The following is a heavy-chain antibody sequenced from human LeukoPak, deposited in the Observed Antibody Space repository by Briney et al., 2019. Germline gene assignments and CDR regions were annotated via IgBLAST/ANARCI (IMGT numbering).Heavy chain of an antibody. Sequence: GGSLRLSCAASGFTFSSYSMNWVRQAPGKGLEWVSYISSSSTIYYADSVKGRFTISRDNAKNSLYLQMNSLRAEDTAVYYCAREGNGVADLKPTLDAFDIWGQGTMVTVSS. D-gene: IGHD6-19*01. CDR1: GFTFSSYS. J-gene: IGHJ3*02. CDR2: ISSSSTI. CDR3: AREGNGVADLKPTLDAFDI. V-gene: IGHV3-48*04.